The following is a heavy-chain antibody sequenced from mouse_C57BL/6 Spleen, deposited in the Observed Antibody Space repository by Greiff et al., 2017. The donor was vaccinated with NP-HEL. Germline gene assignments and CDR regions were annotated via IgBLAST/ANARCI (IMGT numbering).Heavy chain of an antibody. CDR1: GFTFSDYG. J-gene: IGHJ3*01. Sequence: DVMLVESGGGLVKPGGSLKLSCAASGFTFSDYGMHWVRQAPEKGLEWVAYISSGSSTIYYADTVKGRFTISRDNAKNTLFLQMTSLRSEDTAMYYCARNYDYDDGFAYWGQGTLVTVSA. CDR2: ISSGSSTI. D-gene: IGHD2-4*01. V-gene: IGHV5-17*01. CDR3: ARNYDYDDGFAY.